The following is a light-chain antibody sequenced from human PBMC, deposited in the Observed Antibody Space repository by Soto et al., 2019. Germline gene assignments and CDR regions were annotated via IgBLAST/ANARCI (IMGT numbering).Light chain of an antibody. CDR2: GAS. V-gene: IGKV3-15*01. CDR1: RGVSANY. Sequence: EFVLTQSPGTLSLSPGEGATLSCRASRGVSANYLAWYQQKPGQAPSLLIYGASTRATGTPARFSGSGSGTEFTLTISSLQSEDFAVYYCQQYIRWPLTFGGGTKVDIK. CDR3: QQYIRWPLT. J-gene: IGKJ4*01.